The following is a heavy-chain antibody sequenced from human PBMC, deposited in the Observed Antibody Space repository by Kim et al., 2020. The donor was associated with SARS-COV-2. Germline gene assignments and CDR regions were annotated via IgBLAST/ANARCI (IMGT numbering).Heavy chain of an antibody. D-gene: IGHD5-18*01. V-gene: IGHV1-69*01. CDR3: ATRAEGYSYGFTEFDY. Sequence: QKFQGRVTMTADESTSTAYMELSSLRSEDTAVYYCATRAEGYSYGFTEFDYWGQGTLVTVSS. J-gene: IGHJ4*02.